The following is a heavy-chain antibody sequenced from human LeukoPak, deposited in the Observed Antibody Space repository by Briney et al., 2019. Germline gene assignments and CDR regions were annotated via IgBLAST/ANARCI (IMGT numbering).Heavy chain of an antibody. J-gene: IGHJ4*02. Sequence: SETLSLTCTVSGGSISSHYWSWIRQPAGKGLEWIGRIYTSGSTNYNPSLKSRVTMSVDTSKNQFSLKLSSVTAADTAVYYCARGHGGDYDFWSGYEAALDYWGQGTLVTVSS. V-gene: IGHV4-4*07. CDR2: IYTSGST. CDR1: GGSISSHY. D-gene: IGHD3-3*01. CDR3: ARGHGGDYDFWSGYEAALDY.